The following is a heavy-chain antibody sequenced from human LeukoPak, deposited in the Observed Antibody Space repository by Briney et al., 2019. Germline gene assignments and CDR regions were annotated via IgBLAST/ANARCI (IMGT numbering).Heavy chain of an antibody. CDR3: ASDNGYYYYGMDV. Sequence: GGSLRLPCAASGFTFSSYWMHWVRQAPGKGLVWVSRINSDGSSTSYADSVKGRFTISRDNAKNTLYLQMNGLRAEDTAVYYCASDNGYYYYGMDVWGKGTTVTVSS. CDR2: INSDGSST. J-gene: IGHJ6*04. CDR1: GFTFSSYW. V-gene: IGHV3-74*01.